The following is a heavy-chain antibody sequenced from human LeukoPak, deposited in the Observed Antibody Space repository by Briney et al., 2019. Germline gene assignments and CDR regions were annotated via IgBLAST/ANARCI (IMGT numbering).Heavy chain of an antibody. CDR3: ARGDANPDYYDSSGYYYALGY. CDR2: IWYDGSNK. V-gene: IGHV3-33*01. CDR1: GFTFSSYG. Sequence: PGGSLRLSCAASGFTFSSYGMHWVRQAPGKGLEWVAVIWYDGSNKYYADSVKGRFTISRDNSKNTLYLQMNSLRAEDTAVYYCARGDANPDYYDSSGYYYALGYWGQGTLVTVSS. J-gene: IGHJ4*02. D-gene: IGHD3-22*01.